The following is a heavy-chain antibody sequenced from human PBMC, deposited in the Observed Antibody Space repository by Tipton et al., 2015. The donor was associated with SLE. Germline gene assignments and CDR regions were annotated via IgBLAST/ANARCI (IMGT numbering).Heavy chain of an antibody. Sequence: TLSLTCTVPVDSVSSNYYFWNWIRQPPGKGLEWIGYIYYSGSTNYNPSLESRVTLSLDTSKNQFSLKLTSVTAADTAVYYCASSRGITIYGMDVWGQGTTVTVSS. V-gene: IGHV4-61*01. CDR2: IYYSGST. J-gene: IGHJ6*02. D-gene: IGHD2-2*01. CDR1: VDSVSSNYYF. CDR3: ASSRGITIYGMDV.